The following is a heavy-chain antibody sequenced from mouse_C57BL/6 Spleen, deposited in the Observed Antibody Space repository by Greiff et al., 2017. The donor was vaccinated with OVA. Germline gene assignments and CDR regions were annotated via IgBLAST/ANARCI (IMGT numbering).Heavy chain of an antibody. CDR3: ARDLILITTVVATD. Sequence: VKLMESGAELVKPGASVKISCKASGYAFSSYWMNWVKQRPGKGLEWIGQIYPGDGDTNYNGKFKGKATLTADKSSSTAYMQLSSLTSEDSAVYFCARDLILITTVVATDWGQGTTRTVSS. D-gene: IGHD1-1*01. CDR1: GYAFSSYW. V-gene: IGHV1-80*01. CDR2: IYPGDGDT. J-gene: IGHJ2*01.